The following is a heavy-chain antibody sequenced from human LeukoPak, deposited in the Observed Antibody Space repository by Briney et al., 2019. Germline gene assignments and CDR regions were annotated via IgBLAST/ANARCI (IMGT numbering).Heavy chain of an antibody. CDR1: GGSISSYY. Sequence: ETLSLTCTVSGGSISSYYWSRIRQPPGKGLEWIGYIYYSGSTNYNPSLTSRVTISVDTSKNQFSPKLSSVTAADTAVYYCARDLYSSSWYDYWGQGTLVTVSS. D-gene: IGHD6-13*01. J-gene: IGHJ4*02. CDR2: IYYSGST. CDR3: ARDLYSSSWYDY. V-gene: IGHV4-59*01.